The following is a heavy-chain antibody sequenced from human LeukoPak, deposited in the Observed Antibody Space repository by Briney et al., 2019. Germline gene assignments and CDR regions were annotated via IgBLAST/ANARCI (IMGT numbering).Heavy chain of an antibody. Sequence: SETLSLTCAVYGGSFSGYYWSWIRQPPGKGLEWTGEINHSGSTNYNPSLKSRVTISVDTSKNQFSLKLSSVTAADTAVYYCARRSFADPRHAFDIWGQGTMVTVSS. D-gene: IGHD2/OR15-2a*01. CDR3: ARRSFADPRHAFDI. J-gene: IGHJ3*02. CDR2: INHSGST. V-gene: IGHV4-34*01. CDR1: GGSFSGYY.